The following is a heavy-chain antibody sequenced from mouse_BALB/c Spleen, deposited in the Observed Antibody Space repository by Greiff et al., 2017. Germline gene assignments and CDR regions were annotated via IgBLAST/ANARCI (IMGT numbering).Heavy chain of an antibody. J-gene: IGHJ4*01. D-gene: IGHD2-14*01. CDR1: GFNIKDTY. CDR3: ARTYYRYDSYYYAMDY. V-gene: IGHV14-3*02. Sequence: EVKLVESGAELVKPGASVKLSCTASGFNIKDTYMHWVKQRPEQGLEWIGRIDPANGNTKYDPKFQGKATITADTSSNTAYLQLSSLTSEDTAVYYCARTYYRYDSYYYAMDYWGQGTSVTVSS. CDR2: IDPANGNT.